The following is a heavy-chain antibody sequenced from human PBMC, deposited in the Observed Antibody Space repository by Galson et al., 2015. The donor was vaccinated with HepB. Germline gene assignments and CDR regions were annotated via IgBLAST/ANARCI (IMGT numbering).Heavy chain of an antibody. CDR2: INSDGSST. J-gene: IGHJ4*02. CDR1: GFRFSNYY. V-gene: IGHV3-74*01. CDR3: ARNSDANPEFDY. Sequence: SLRLSCAGSGFRFSNYYIHWVRQGPGKGLVWVSHINSDGSSTRYADSVKGRFTTSRDNAKNTVYLQVNSLRAEDTAVYFCARNSDANPEFDYWGQGTLVTVSS.